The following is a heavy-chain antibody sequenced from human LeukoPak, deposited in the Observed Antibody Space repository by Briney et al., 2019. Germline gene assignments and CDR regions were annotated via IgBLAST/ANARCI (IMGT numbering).Heavy chain of an antibody. J-gene: IGHJ4*02. CDR2: ISGSGGST. CDR1: GFTFSSYA. V-gene: IGHV3-23*01. Sequence: PGGSLRLSCAASGFTFSSYAMSWVRQAPGKGLEWVSAISGSGGSTYYADSVKGRFTISRDNSKNTPYLQMNSLRAEDTAVYYCAKKDWHDYGDYYRDFWGQGTLVTVSS. CDR3: AKKDWHDYGDYYRDF. D-gene: IGHD4-17*01.